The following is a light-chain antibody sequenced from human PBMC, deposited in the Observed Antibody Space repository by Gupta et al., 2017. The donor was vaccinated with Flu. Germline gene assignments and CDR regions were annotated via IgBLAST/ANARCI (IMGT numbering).Light chain of an antibody. CDR2: AAS. J-gene: IGKJ1*01. Sequence: ASQMTQSPSSLSASVGDRVTITCRASQAIRNDLGWYQQKPGKAPNLLIYAASSLQSGVPSRFSGSGSGTDFTLTISSLQPEDFATYYCPQDDNYPRTFGQGTKVEI. CDR3: PQDDNYPRT. CDR1: QAIRND. V-gene: IGKV1-6*01.